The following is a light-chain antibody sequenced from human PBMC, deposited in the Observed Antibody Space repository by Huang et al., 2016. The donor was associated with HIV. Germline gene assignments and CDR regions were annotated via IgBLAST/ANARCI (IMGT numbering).Light chain of an antibody. J-gene: IGKJ1*01. CDR3: QQYLSTPLT. V-gene: IGKV4-1*01. CDR2: WAS. Sequence: DIVMTQSPDSLAVSLGERATINCKSSRSILYHSNNKNYLAWYQQKSGQPPKLLIYWASTRESGVPDRFSGSGSGTDFTLSINSLQVEDAAVYYCQQYLSTPLTFGQGTKVEIK. CDR1: RSILYHSNNKNY.